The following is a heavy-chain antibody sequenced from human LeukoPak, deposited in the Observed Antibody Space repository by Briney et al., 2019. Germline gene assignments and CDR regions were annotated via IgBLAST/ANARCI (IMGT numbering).Heavy chain of an antibody. D-gene: IGHD5-24*01. CDR1: GYTFTSYW. CDR3: ARLNDGFYLDY. J-gene: IGHJ4*02. V-gene: IGHV5-51*01. Sequence: GEALKISCKGSGYTFTSYWIGWVRQMPGKGLEWMGIIYPGDSDTRYSPSFQGQVTISADKSITTAYLQWSSLKVSDTAMYYCARLNDGFYLDYWGQGTLVTVSS. CDR2: IYPGDSDT.